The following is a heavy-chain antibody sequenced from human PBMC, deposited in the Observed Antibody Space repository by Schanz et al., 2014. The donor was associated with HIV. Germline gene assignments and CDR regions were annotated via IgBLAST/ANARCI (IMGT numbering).Heavy chain of an antibody. CDR2: MWYDESHK. J-gene: IGHJ6*02. CDR3: ARSPSYGMDV. Sequence: QVQLVESGGGVVQPGRSLRLSCAASGFNFSSYGMHWVRQAPGKGLEWVAAMWYDESHKGYADSVKGRFTISRDNAKTSLSLQMNSLRDEDTAVYYCARSPSYGMDVWGQGTTVAVSS. V-gene: IGHV3-33*01. CDR1: GFNFSSYG.